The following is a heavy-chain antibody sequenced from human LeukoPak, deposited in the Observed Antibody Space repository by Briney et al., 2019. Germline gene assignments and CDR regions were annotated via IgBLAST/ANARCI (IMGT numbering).Heavy chain of an antibody. CDR1: GGPFSGYY. V-gene: IGHV4-34*01. Sequence: SETLSLTCAVYGGPFSGYYWSWIRQPPGKGLEWIGEINDSGSTNNNPSLKSRVTISVDTSKNQFSLKLNSVTAADTAVYYCARGGRLRGSYRPFNHWGQGTLVTVSS. J-gene: IGHJ4*02. CDR3: ARGGRLRGSYRPFNH. CDR2: INDSGST. D-gene: IGHD1-26*01.